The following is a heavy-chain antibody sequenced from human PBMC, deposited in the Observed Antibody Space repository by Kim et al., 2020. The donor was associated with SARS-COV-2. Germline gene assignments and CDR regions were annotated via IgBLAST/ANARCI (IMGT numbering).Heavy chain of an antibody. D-gene: IGHD3-9*01. CDR2: IYYSGST. V-gene: IGHV4-39*01. Sequence: SETLSLTCTVSGGSISSSSYYWGWIRQPPGKGLEWIGSIYYSGSTYYNPSLKSRVTISVDTSKNQFSLKLSSVTAADTAVYYCARNPKFYDILSGYYIVPPFYSRGQGAPVTASS. CDR3: ARNPKFYDILSGYYIVPPFYS. J-gene: IGHJ4*02. CDR1: GGSISSSSYY.